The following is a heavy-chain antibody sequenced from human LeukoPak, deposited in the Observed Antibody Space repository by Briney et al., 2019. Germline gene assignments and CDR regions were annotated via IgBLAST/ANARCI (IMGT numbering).Heavy chain of an antibody. Sequence: SVKVSCKASGGTFTSYAISWVRQAPGQGLEWMGGIIPIFGTANYAQKFQGRVTITADESTSTAYMELSSLRSEDTAVYYCARGRQLLRAFDIWGQGTMVTVSS. J-gene: IGHJ3*02. V-gene: IGHV1-69*13. D-gene: IGHD2-2*01. CDR2: IIPIFGTA. CDR3: ARGRQLLRAFDI. CDR1: GGTFTSYA.